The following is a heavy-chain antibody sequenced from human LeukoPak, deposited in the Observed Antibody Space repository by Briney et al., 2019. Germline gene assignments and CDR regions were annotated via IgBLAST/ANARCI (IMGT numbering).Heavy chain of an antibody. Sequence: GGSLRLSCAASGFTFSSYSINWVRRTPGKGLEWVSSISSSSSYIFYADSVKGRFTMSRDNAKKSLFLQMNSLRAEDTAVYYCARDYGDYEPGRHHYYYYYMDVWGKGTTVTVSS. CDR1: GFTFSSYS. CDR3: ARDYGDYEPGRHHYYYYYMDV. D-gene: IGHD4-17*01. J-gene: IGHJ6*03. V-gene: IGHV3-21*01. CDR2: ISSSSSYI.